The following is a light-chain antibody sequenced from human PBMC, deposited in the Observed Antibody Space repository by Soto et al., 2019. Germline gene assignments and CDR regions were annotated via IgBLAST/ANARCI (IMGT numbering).Light chain of an antibody. CDR3: QQTYSTWT. CDR1: QSIATY. J-gene: IGKJ1*01. CDR2: GAS. Sequence: DLQMTQSPSSLSASVGGSVTITCRASQSIATYLNWYQQKPGNAPKLLIYGASSLQSGVPSRFRGSGSGTDFSLTINSLQPEDFATYYCQQTYSTWTFGQGTKVEIK. V-gene: IGKV1-39*01.